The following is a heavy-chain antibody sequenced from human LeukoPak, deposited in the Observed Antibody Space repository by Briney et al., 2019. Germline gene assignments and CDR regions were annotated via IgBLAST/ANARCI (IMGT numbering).Heavy chain of an antibody. V-gene: IGHV4-59*01. D-gene: IGHD4-23*01. CDR3: ARHQRGNSDAFDI. J-gene: IGHJ3*02. CDR1: GDSISSYY. Sequence: SETLSLTCTVSGDSISSYYWSWIRQPPGKGLEWIGYIYYSGSTNYNPSLKSRVTISIDTSKNQFSLKLSSVTAADTAVYYCARHQRGNSDAFDIWGQGTMVTVSS. CDR2: IYYSGST.